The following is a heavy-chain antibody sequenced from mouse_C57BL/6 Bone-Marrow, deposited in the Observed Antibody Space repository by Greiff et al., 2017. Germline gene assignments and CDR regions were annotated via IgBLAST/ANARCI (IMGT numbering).Heavy chain of an antibody. J-gene: IGHJ4*01. Sequence: EVKLMESGGGLVKPGGSLKLSCAASGFTFSDYGMHWVRQAPEKGLEWVAYISSGSSTIYYADTVKGRFTISRDNAKNTLFLQMTSLRSEDTAMYYCARSYSNGSYYAMDYWGQGTSVNDSS. D-gene: IGHD2-5*01. V-gene: IGHV5-17*01. CDR1: GFTFSDYG. CDR2: ISSGSSTI. CDR3: ARSYSNGSYYAMDY.